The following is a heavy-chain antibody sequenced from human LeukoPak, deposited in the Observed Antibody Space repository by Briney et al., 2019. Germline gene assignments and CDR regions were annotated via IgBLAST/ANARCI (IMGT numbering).Heavy chain of an antibody. CDR3: AGGGASSLPFDF. D-gene: IGHD6-6*01. Sequence: PSETLSLTCTVSGASISTYYWSWIRQPPGKGLEWIGWIGNIYDSESTNHTPSLRSRVDISVDTSKDQFSLKLSSVIAADTAVYYCAGGGASSLPFDFWGQGTLVTVSS. CDR1: GASISTYY. V-gene: IGHV4-59*01. CDR2: IYDSEST. J-gene: IGHJ4*02.